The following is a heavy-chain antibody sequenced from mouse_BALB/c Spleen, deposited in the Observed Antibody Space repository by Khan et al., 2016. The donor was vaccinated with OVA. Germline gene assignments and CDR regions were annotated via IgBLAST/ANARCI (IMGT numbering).Heavy chain of an antibody. J-gene: IGHJ3*01. CDR1: GFTFNTNA. V-gene: IGHV10S3*01. CDR2: IRPKSNNYAT. Sequence: EVQLVETGGGLVQPKGSLKLSCAASGFTFNTNAMNWVRQAPGKGLERVARIRPKSNNYATYYADSVKDRLTISRADSPSMIYLQMNNVTAEDTARYYCFTVGAYGGQGTLVTVSA. CDR3: FTVGAY. D-gene: IGHD1-1*01.